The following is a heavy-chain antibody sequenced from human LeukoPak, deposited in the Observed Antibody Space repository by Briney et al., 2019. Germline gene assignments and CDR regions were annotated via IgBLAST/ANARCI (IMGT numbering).Heavy chain of an antibody. V-gene: IGHV1-2*06. D-gene: IGHD3-22*01. CDR1: GYTFTSYY. J-gene: IGHJ4*02. CDR2: INPNSGGT. CDR3: ASVTYYDSSGYYLGDY. Sequence: GASXXVSCKASGYTFTSYYIHWVRQAPGQGLEWMGRINPNSGGTNYAQKFQGRVTMTRDTSISTAYMELSRLKSDDTAVYYCASVTYYDSSGYYLGDYWGQGTLVTVSS.